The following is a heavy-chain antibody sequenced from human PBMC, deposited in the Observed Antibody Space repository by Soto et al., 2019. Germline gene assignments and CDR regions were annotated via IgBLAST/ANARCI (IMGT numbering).Heavy chain of an antibody. CDR1: GYTFTSYG. V-gene: IGHV1-18*01. D-gene: IGHD2-2*01. J-gene: IGHJ3*02. CDR2: ISAYNGET. CDR3: ATAAPYCSSVVCAFDI. Sequence: ASVKVSCKASGYTFTSYGISGVRQAPGQGLEWMGWISAYNGETIYAQKFQGRVTMTEDTSTDTAYMELSSLRSEDTAVYYCATAAPYCSSVVCAFDIWGQGTMVTVSS.